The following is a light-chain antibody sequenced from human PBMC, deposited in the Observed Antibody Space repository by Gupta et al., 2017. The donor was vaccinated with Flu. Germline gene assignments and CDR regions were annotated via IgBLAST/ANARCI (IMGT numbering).Light chain of an antibody. Sequence: DIQMTQSPSPLSASGGDRVTITCQASQDISNYLYWCQQKTGKAPKLLIYDASNRETGVPSRCSGSGSGTDFTFTISSLQPEDIATYYCQQYDNLLSITFGQGTRLEIK. J-gene: IGKJ5*01. CDR2: DAS. CDR3: QQYDNLLSIT. V-gene: IGKV1-33*01. CDR1: QDISNY.